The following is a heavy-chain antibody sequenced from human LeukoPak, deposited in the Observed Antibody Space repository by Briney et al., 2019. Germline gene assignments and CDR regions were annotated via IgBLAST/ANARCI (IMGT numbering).Heavy chain of an antibody. J-gene: IGHJ6*02. CDR1: GYTFTGYS. V-gene: IGHV1-2*02. CDR2: INPNSGGT. CDR3: ARVKPDSSSWYFVRYGMDV. Sequence: GASVKVSCKASGYTFTGYSLHWVRQAPGQGGEWMGWINPNSGGTNYAQKFQGRVTMTRDTSISTAYMELSRLRSDDTAVYYCARVKPDSSSWYFVRYGMDVWGQGTTVTVSS. D-gene: IGHD6-13*01.